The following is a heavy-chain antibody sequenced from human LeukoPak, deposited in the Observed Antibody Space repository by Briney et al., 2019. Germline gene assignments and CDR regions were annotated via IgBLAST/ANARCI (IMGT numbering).Heavy chain of an antibody. CDR3: ARGPGTWYYY. Sequence: SETLSLTCTVSGGSISSSSYYWGWIRQPPGKGLEWIGEINHSGSTNYNPSLKSRVTISIDTSKNQFSLKLSSVTAADTALYYCARGPGTWYYYWGQGTLVTVSS. CDR2: INHSGST. J-gene: IGHJ4*02. D-gene: IGHD6-13*01. CDR1: GGSISSSSYY. V-gene: IGHV4-39*07.